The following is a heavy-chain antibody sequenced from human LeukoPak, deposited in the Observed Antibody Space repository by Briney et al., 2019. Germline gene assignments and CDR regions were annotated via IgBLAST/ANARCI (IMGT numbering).Heavy chain of an antibody. V-gene: IGHV3-23*01. D-gene: IGHD5-12*01. CDR2: ISGSGGST. Sequence: GGSLRLSCAASGFTFSSYAMSWVHQAPGKGLEWVSAISGSGGSTYYADSVKGRFTISRDNSKNTLYLQMNSLRAEDTAVYYCVNPGRKGYSGYDVFDYWGQGTLVTVSS. J-gene: IGHJ4*02. CDR1: GFTFSSYA. CDR3: VNPGRKGYSGYDVFDY.